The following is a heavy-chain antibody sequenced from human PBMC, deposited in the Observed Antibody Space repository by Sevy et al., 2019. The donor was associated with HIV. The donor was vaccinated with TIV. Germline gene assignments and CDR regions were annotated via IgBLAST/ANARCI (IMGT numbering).Heavy chain of an antibody. Sequence: GGSLRLSCAASGFTFSSYWMHRVRQAPGKGLVWVSRINTDGTITNNADSVQGRFTISRDNAKNTLYLQMNSLRVEDTAIYYCARGGSLGAFDIWGQGTMVTVSS. CDR1: GFTFSSYW. CDR3: ARGGSLGAFDI. V-gene: IGHV3-74*01. CDR2: INTDGTIT. J-gene: IGHJ3*02. D-gene: IGHD1-26*01.